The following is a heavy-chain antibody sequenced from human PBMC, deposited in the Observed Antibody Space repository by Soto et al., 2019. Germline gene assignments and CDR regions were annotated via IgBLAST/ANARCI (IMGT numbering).Heavy chain of an antibody. D-gene: IGHD4-17*01. V-gene: IGHV4-59*01. CDR2: IYYSGST. J-gene: IGHJ5*02. CDR3: ARWVLRGNWFDP. CDR1: GGSISSYY. Sequence: SETLSLTCTVSGGSISSYYWSWIRQPPGKGLEWIGYIYYSGSTNYNPSLKSRVTISVDTSKNQFSLKLSSVTAADTAVYYCARWVLRGNWFDPWGQGTLVTVSS.